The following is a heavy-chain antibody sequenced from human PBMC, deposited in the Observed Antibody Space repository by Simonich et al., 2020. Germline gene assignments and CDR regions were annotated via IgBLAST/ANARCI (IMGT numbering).Heavy chain of an antibody. D-gene: IGHD7-27*01. CDR1: GFTSSSYW. Sequence: EVQLVESGGGLGQPGGSLRLSCAASGFTSSSYWMSWVRQAPGKGLAWVANKKQAGSEKYYVDSVKGRFTISRDNAKNSLYLQMNSRRAEDTAVYYCARDGLGTAYYYYMDVWGKGTTVTVSS. CDR3: ARDGLGTAYYYYMDV. CDR2: KKQAGSEK. J-gene: IGHJ6*03. V-gene: IGHV3-7*01.